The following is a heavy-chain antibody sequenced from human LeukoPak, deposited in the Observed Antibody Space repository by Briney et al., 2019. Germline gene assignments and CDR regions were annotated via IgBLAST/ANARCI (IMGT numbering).Heavy chain of an antibody. J-gene: IGHJ6*03. CDR2: ISGTGGST. CDR3: ATLADSSGRNYYYYYMDV. V-gene: IGHV3-23*01. CDR1: GFTFSSYA. D-gene: IGHD3-22*01. Sequence: PGRSLRLSCAASGFTFSSYAMHWVRQAPGKGLEWVSLISGTGGSTYYADSVKGRFTISRDNSKNTLYLQMNSLRAEDTAVYYCATLADSSGRNYYYYYMDVWGKGTTVTVSS.